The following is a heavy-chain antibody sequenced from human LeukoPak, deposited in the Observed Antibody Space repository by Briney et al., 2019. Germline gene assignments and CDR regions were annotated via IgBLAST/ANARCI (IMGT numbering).Heavy chain of an antibody. CDR3: AKVSGYCTNSVCFSYY. CDR2: ISGSGGST. J-gene: IGHJ4*02. D-gene: IGHD2-8*01. CDR1: GFTFSSSA. V-gene: IGHV3-23*01. Sequence: AGGSLRLSCAASGFTFSSSAMSWVRQAPGKGLEWVSYISGSGGSTYYYADSVKGRFTISRDNSKNTLYLQMNSLRAEDTAVYYCAKVSGYCTNSVCFSYYWGQGTVVTVSS.